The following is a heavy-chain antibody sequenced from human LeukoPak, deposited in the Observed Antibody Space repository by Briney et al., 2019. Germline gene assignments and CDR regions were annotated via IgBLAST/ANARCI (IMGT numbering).Heavy chain of an antibody. D-gene: IGHD6-13*01. J-gene: IGHJ4*02. CDR3: ARVTGYVMEDYFDY. Sequence: PSETLSLTCTVSGGSISSYYWSWIRQPPGKGLEWIGYIYYSGSTNYNPSLKSRVAISVDTSKNQFSLRLSSVTAADTAVYYCARVTGYVMEDYFDYWGQGTLVTVSS. CDR1: GGSISSYY. CDR2: IYYSGST. V-gene: IGHV4-59*01.